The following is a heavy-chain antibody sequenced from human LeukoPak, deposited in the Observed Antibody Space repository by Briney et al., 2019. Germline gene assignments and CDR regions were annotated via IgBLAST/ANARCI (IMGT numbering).Heavy chain of an antibody. D-gene: IGHD3-22*01. CDR1: GFTFSSNY. V-gene: IGHV3-53*01. J-gene: IGHJ4*02. CDR2: IYSGGST. Sequence: PGGSLRLSCAASGFTFSSNYMSWVRQAPGKGLEWVSVIYSGGSTYYADAVKGRFTISRHNSKNTLYLQMNSLRAEDTAVYYCAKSARDDSSGYYGEDYFDYWGQGTLVTVSS. CDR3: AKSARDDSSGYYGEDYFDY.